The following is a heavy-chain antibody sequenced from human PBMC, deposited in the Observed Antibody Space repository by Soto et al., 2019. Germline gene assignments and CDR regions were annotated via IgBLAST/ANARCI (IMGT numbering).Heavy chain of an antibody. V-gene: IGHV5-10-1*01. Sequence: PGESLKISCQGSGYSFTSYWISWVRQMPGKGLEWMGRIDPSDSYTNYSPSFQGHVTISADKSISTAYLQWSSLKASDTAMYYCARQYCGGDCYFAAFDIWGQGTMVTVSS. CDR2: IDPSDSYT. CDR1: GYSFTSYW. D-gene: IGHD2-21*02. J-gene: IGHJ3*02. CDR3: ARQYCGGDCYFAAFDI.